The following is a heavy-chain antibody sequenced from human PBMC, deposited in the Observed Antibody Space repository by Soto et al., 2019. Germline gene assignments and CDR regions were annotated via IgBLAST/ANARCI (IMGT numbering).Heavy chain of an antibody. CDR2: IYPGDSDT. Sequence: GESLKISCKGSGYSFTSYWIGWVRQMPGKGLEWMGIIYPGDSDTRYSPSFQGQVTISADKSISTAYLQWSSLKASDTAMYYCARLYYYDSSGYSALRAQGGFPNQENYYYYGMDVWGQGTTVTVSS. J-gene: IGHJ6*02. CDR1: GYSFTSYW. CDR3: ARLYYYDSSGYSALRAQGGFPNQENYYYYGMDV. V-gene: IGHV5-51*01. D-gene: IGHD3-22*01.